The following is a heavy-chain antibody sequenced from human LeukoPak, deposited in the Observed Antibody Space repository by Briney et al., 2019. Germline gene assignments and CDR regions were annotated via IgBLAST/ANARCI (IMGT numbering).Heavy chain of an antibody. CDR1: GFTFSPYS. V-gene: IGHV3-30-3*01. CDR2: ISFDGNSK. Sequence: GSLRLACAASGFTFSPYSIHWVRQAPGKGLEWVALISFDGNSKYYADSVKGRFTISRDNSKNTLFLEMNSLRAEDTAVYYCARDTQQWLAVYGMDVWGQGTTVTVSS. CDR3: ARDTQQWLAVYGMDV. J-gene: IGHJ6*02. D-gene: IGHD6-19*01.